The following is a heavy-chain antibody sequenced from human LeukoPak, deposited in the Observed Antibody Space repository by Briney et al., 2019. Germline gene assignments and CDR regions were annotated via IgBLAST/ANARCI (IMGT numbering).Heavy chain of an antibody. CDR2: IYTSGST. V-gene: IGHV4-4*07. Sequence: PSETLSLTCTVSGGSFSSYHWSWIRQPAGKGLEWIGRIYTSGSTNYNPSLKSRVTMSVDTSQNQFSLKLNSVTAADTAVYYCARVQPHDTTGWSGGWFDSWGQGTLVTVSS. CDR3: ARVQPHDTTGWSGGWFDS. CDR1: GGSFSSYH. J-gene: IGHJ5*01. D-gene: IGHD3-10*01.